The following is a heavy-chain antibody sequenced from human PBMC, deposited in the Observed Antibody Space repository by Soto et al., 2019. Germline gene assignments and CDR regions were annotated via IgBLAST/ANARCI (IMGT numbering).Heavy chain of an antibody. J-gene: IGHJ5*02. CDR3: TRDFNWFDP. CDR1: GFTFSSSW. V-gene: IGHV3-74*01. CDR2: ISGDGSHT. Sequence: EGQLVESGGGLVQPGGSRRLSCAASGFTFSSSWMQWVRQAPGKGLVWVSRISGDGSHTIYADSVKGRFTISRDNAKNTVYLEMNSLRAEDTAVYYCTRDFNWFDPWGQGALVTVSS.